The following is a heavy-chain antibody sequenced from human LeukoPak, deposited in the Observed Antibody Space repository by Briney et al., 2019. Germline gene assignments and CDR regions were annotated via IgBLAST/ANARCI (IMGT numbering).Heavy chain of an antibody. V-gene: IGHV1-18*01. D-gene: IGHD3-10*01. CDR2: ISAYNGNT. J-gene: IGHJ5*02. CDR3: ARGDRLLPLGWFDP. CDR1: GYTFTSYG. Sequence: ASVKVSCKASGYTFTSYGIGWVRQAPGQGLEWMGWISAYNGNTNYAQKLQGRVTMTTDTSTSTAYMELRSLRSDDTAVYYCARGDRLLPLGWFDPWGQGTLVTVSS.